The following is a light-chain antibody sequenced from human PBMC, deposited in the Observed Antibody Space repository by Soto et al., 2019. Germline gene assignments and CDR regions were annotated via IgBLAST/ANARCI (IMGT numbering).Light chain of an antibody. Sequence: EIVMTQSPPTLSVSPGERVTLSCRASQSVRNNFAWYQQKPGQAPRLLIYDASNRATGIPARFSGSGSGTEFTLTISSLQSEDFAVYYCQQCNSWPYTFGQGTKLEI. J-gene: IGKJ2*01. CDR1: QSVRNN. CDR2: DAS. CDR3: QQCNSWPYT. V-gene: IGKV3D-15*01.